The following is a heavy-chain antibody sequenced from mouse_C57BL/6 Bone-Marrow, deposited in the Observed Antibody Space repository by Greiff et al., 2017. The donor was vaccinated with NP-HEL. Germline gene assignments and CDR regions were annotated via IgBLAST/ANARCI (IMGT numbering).Heavy chain of an antibody. V-gene: IGHV2-6-1*01. Sequence: QVHVKQSGPGLVAPSQSLSITCTVSGFSLTSYGVHWVRQPPGKGLEWLVVIWSDGSTTYNSALKSRLSISKDNSKSQVFLKMNSLQTDDTAMYYCARHAAYRLYWYFDVWGTGTTVTVSS. CDR1: GFSLTSYG. CDR3: ARHAAYRLYWYFDV. CDR2: IWSDGST. J-gene: IGHJ1*03. D-gene: IGHD6-5*01.